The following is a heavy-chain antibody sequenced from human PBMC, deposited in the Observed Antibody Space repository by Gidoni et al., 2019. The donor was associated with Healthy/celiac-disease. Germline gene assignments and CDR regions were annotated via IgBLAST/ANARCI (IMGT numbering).Heavy chain of an antibody. V-gene: IGHV3-23*04. Sequence: EVQLVESGGGLVQPGGSLRLSCAASGFTFSSYAMSWVRQAPGKGLEWVSAISGSGGSTYYADSVKGRFTISRDNSKNTLYLQMNSLRAEDTAVYYCAKGGGWANYDFWNFDYWGQGTLVTVSS. CDR2: ISGSGGST. D-gene: IGHD3-3*01. CDR1: GFTFSSYA. J-gene: IGHJ4*02. CDR3: AKGGGWANYDFWNFDY.